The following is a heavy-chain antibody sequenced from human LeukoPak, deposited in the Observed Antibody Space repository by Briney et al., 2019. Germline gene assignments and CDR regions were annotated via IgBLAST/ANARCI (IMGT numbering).Heavy chain of an antibody. V-gene: IGHV4-4*07. J-gene: IGHJ5*02. CDR1: GGSISTYY. D-gene: IGHD4-17*01. Sequence: PSETLSLTCTVSGGSISTYYWSWIRQPAGKGLEWIGHIYTSGTTNYNPSLKSRVTISLDTSKNQFSLKLSSVTAADTAVYYCARDPDYGDYYGWFDPWGQGTLVTVSS. CDR3: ARDPDYGDYYGWFDP. CDR2: IYTSGTT.